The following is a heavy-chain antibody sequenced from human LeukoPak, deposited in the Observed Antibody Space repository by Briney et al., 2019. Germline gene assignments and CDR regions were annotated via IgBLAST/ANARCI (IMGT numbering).Heavy chain of an antibody. D-gene: IGHD1-26*01. CDR2: IIPIFGTA. Sequence: SVKVSCKASGGTFSSYATSWVRQAPGQGLEWMGGIIPIFGTANYAQKFQGRVTITTDESTSTAYMELSSLRSEDTAVYYCARENSGSSMSFDYLGQGTLVTVSS. CDR3: ARENSGSSMSFDY. J-gene: IGHJ4*02. CDR1: GGTFSSYA. V-gene: IGHV1-69*05.